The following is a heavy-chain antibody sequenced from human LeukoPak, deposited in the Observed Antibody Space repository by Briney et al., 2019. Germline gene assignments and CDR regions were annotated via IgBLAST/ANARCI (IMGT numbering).Heavy chain of an antibody. CDR1: GYTFTGYY. CDR3: ATLYCSSTSCKKVPFDY. J-gene: IGHJ4*02. Sequence: ASVTVSCKASGYTFTGYYMHWVRQAPGQGLEWMGWINPNSGGTNYAQKFQGRVTMTRDTSISTAYMELSRLRSDDTAVYYCATLYCSSTSCKKVPFDYWGQGTLVTVSS. D-gene: IGHD2-2*01. CDR2: INPNSGGT. V-gene: IGHV1-2*02.